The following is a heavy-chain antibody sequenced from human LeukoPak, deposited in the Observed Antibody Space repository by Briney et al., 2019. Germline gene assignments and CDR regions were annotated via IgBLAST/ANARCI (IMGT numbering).Heavy chain of an antibody. Sequence: PGGSLRLSCAASGFTFDDSAMHWVRQAPGKGLEWVSGISWNSGSIGYADSVKGRFTISRDNAKDARYLQMNSLRAEDTALYYCAKDMRRGYGDDLDYWGQGTLVTVSS. D-gene: IGHD4-17*01. CDR2: ISWNSGSI. V-gene: IGHV3-9*01. CDR1: GFTFDDSA. CDR3: AKDMRRGYGDDLDY. J-gene: IGHJ4*02.